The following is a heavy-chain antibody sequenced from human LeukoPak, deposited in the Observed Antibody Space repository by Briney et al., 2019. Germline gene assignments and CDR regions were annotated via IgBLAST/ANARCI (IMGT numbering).Heavy chain of an antibody. Sequence: GGSLRLSCAASGFTFSDSAMHWVRQASGKGLEWVGHIRTKANSYATTYAASVEGRFTISRDDAKNTAYLQMISLKAEDTAVYYCMGYYGSGTYYSGDYYYGMDVWGQGTTVTVS. V-gene: IGHV3-73*01. D-gene: IGHD3-10*01. J-gene: IGHJ6*02. CDR2: IRTKANSYAT. CDR3: MGYYGSGTYYSGDYYYGMDV. CDR1: GFTFSDSA.